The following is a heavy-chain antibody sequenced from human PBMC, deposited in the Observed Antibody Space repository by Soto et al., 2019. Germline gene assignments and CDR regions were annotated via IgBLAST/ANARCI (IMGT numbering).Heavy chain of an antibody. CDR2: IIPIFGTA. CDR1: GGTFSSYA. J-gene: IGHJ4*02. D-gene: IGHD2-2*01. V-gene: IGHV1-69*12. Sequence: QVQLVQSGAEVKKPGSSVKVSCKASGGTFSSYAISWVRQSPGQGLEWMGGIIPIFGTANYAQKFQGRVTSNADESTSTAYMELSSLRSEDTAVYYCAVGYCISTSCYGDYWGQGTLVTVSS. CDR3: AVGYCISTSCYGDY.